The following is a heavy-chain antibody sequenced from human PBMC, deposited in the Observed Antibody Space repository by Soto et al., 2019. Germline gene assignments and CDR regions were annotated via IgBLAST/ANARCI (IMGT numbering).Heavy chain of an antibody. Sequence: SETLSLTCAVYGGSFSGYYWSWIRQPPGKGLEWIGEINHSGSTNYNPSLKSRVTISVDTSKNQFSLKLSSVTAADTAVYYCARGNRYYYGSGSYYNNWFDPWGQGTLVTVSS. CDR2: INHSGST. CDR3: ARGNRYYYGSGSYYNNWFDP. V-gene: IGHV4-34*01. D-gene: IGHD3-10*01. CDR1: GGSFSGYY. J-gene: IGHJ5*02.